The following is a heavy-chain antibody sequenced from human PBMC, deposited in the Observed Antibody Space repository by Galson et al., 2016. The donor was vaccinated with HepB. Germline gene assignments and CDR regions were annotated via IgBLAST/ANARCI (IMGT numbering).Heavy chain of an antibody. Sequence: TLSLTCTVSDGSISGSNYYWNWIRQPAGKGLEWIGRIHTSGRTDHNPSLESRVTISVGPSKNQFSLKLTSVTAADTAVYYCAGESPWEVVIDYYYYYMDVWGKGTTVTVSS. CDR3: AGESPWEVVIDYYYYYMDV. CDR1: DGSISGSNYY. J-gene: IGHJ6*03. CDR2: IHTSGRT. V-gene: IGHV4-61*02. D-gene: IGHD1-26*01.